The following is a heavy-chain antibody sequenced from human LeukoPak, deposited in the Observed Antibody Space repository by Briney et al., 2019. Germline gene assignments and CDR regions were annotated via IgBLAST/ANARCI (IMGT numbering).Heavy chain of an antibody. J-gene: IGHJ6*03. CDR1: GGSISSYY. CDR2: INHSGST. Sequence: SETLSLTCTVSGGSISSYYWTWIRQPPGKGLEWIGEINHSGSTNYNPSLKSRVTISVDTSKNQFSLKLSSVTAADTAVYYCARAAAAGTQLVYYYYYMDVWGKGTTVTVSS. D-gene: IGHD6-13*01. CDR3: ARAAAAGTQLVYYYYYMDV. V-gene: IGHV4-34*01.